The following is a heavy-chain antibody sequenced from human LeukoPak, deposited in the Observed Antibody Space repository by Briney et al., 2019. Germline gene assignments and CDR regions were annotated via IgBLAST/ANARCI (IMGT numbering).Heavy chain of an antibody. V-gene: IGHV3-53*01. CDR2: IYSGGST. D-gene: IGHD6-13*01. CDR3: ARGIAAAGWYYFDY. Sequence: PGGSLRLSCAASGFTVSSNYMSWVRQAPGKGLEWVSVIYSGGSTYYADSVKGRFTISRDNAQNSLYLQMNSLRVEDTAVYYCARGIAAAGWYYFDYWGQGALVTVSS. CDR1: GFTVSSNY. J-gene: IGHJ4*02.